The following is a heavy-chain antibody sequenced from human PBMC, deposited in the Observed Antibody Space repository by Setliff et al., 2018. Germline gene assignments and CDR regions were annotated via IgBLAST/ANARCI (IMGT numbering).Heavy chain of an antibody. D-gene: IGHD2-15*01. J-gene: IGHJ4*02. CDR1: GLTVSNDF. CDR3: ARTCSGSGCYAGLES. CDR2: IRHDGGNK. Sequence: GGSLRLSCVVSGLTVSNDFMGWVRQAPGKGLEWVAVIRHDGGNKYHADSVKGRFTISRDNSKNTLYLQMNSLRPEDTAVYYCARTCSGSGCYAGLESWGQGTPVTVSS. V-gene: IGHV3-30*02.